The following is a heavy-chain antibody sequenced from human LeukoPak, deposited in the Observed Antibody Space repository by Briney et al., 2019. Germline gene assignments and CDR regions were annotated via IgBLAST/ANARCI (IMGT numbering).Heavy chain of an antibody. J-gene: IGHJ4*02. V-gene: IGHV4-61*02. CDR2: IYTSGST. D-gene: IGHD3-10*01. CDR1: GGSISSSNYY. CDR3: ARGLWFGDENPPYFDY. Sequence: PSETLSLTCTVSGGSISSSNYYWSWIRQPTGKGLEWIGRIYTSGSTNYNPSLKSRVTISVDTSKNQFSLKLSSVTAADTAVYYCARGLWFGDENPPYFDYWGQGTLVTVSS.